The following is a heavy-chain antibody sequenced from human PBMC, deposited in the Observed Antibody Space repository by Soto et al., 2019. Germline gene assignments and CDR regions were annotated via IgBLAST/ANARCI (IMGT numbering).Heavy chain of an antibody. Sequence: SETLSLTCTVSVVSTSNYYWSWIRQPAGKGLEWIGRLSTSGNTNYNPSLKSRVTMSLDTSKNQFSLMLNSVTAADTAVYYCRRDFDYWGQGTLVTVSS. V-gene: IGHV4-4*07. CDR1: VVSTSNYY. D-gene: IGHD6-6*01. J-gene: IGHJ4*02. CDR2: LSTSGNT. CDR3: RRDFDY.